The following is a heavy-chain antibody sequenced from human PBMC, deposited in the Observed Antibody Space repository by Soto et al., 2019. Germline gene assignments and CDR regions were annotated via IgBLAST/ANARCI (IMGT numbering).Heavy chain of an antibody. J-gene: IGHJ4*02. V-gene: IGHV1-3*01. D-gene: IGHD3-10*01. Sequence: GASVKVSCKASGYTFTSYAMHWVRQAPGQRLEWMGWINAGNGNTKYSQKFQGRVTITRDTSASTAYMELSSLRSEDTAVFYCARASNSVYYGSGSYYNVHYFDYWGQGTLVTVSS. CDR1: GYTFTSYA. CDR3: ARASNSVYYGSGSYYNVHYFDY. CDR2: INAGNGNT.